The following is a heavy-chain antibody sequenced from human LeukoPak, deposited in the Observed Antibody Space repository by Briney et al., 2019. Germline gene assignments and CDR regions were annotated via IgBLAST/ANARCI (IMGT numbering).Heavy chain of an antibody. CDR1: GFTFDDYG. Sequence: GGSLRLSCAASGFTFDDYGMSWVRQAPGKGLEWVSVIYSGGSTYYADSVKGRFTISRDNSKNTLYLQMNSLRAEDTAVYYCARGGGGPLGAFDIWGQGTMVTVSS. J-gene: IGHJ3*02. V-gene: IGHV3-53*01. D-gene: IGHD2-15*01. CDR3: ARGGGGPLGAFDI. CDR2: IYSGGST.